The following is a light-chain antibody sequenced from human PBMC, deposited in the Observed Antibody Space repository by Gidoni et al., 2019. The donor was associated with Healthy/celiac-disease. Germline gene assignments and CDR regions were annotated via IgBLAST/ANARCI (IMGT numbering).Light chain of an antibody. CDR1: QSVVYSAGNTY. V-gene: IGKV2-30*01. CDR2: KVS. CDR3: RQGTHWPLT. J-gene: IGKJ1*01. Sequence: VVITHSPLFLPVTLGQPASISCRSSQSVVYSAGNTYLNWFQQRPGQSPRRLICKVSNRGAGVPDRLSGSGSGSDLTLKISRMEDEDVGVYYCRQGTHWPLTFGQGTKVEIK.